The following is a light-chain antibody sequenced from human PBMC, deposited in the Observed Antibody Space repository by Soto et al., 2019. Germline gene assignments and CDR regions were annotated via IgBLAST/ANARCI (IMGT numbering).Light chain of an antibody. CDR1: SSDDGGYNY. CDR3: SSYTSSSTLYV. V-gene: IGLV2-14*01. J-gene: IGLJ1*01. Sequence: QSALTQPASVSGSPGQSITISCTGTSSDDGGYNYVSWYQQHPGKVPKLMIYDVSNRPSGVSNRFSGSKSGNTASLTISGLQAEDGADYYCSSYTSSSTLYVFGTGTKLTVL. CDR2: DVS.